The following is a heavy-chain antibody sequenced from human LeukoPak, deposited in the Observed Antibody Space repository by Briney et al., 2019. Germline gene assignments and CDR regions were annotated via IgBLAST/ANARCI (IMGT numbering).Heavy chain of an antibody. J-gene: IGHJ6*03. Sequence: SGSGGSTYSADSVKGRFIISRDNSKNMLYLQMNSLRAEDTAVYYCARARGSFYYYYYMDVWGKGTTVTISS. CDR3: ARARGSFYYYYYMDV. V-gene: IGHV3-23*01. CDR2: SGSGGST.